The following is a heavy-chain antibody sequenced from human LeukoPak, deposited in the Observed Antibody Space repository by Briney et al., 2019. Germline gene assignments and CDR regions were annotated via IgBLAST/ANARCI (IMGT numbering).Heavy chain of an antibody. CDR2: IYYSGST. CDR1: GGSISSGGYY. D-gene: IGHD3-22*01. CDR3: ARDIYDGSGYYMDY. V-gene: IGHV4-31*03. Sequence: SQTLSLTCTVSGGSISSGGYYWTWIRQHPGKGLEWIGYIYYSGSTYYNPSLKSRVTISVDTSKNQFSLKLSSVTAADTAVYYCARDIYDGSGYYMDYWGQGPLVTVSS. J-gene: IGHJ4*02.